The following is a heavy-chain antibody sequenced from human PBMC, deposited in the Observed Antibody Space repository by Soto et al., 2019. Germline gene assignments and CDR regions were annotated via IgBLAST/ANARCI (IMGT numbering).Heavy chain of an antibody. V-gene: IGHV4-30-4*01. Sequence: QVQLQESGPGLVKPSQTLSLTCTVSGDSINSADYYWIWIRQTPGKGLEWIGHIYYSGSTDYNPSLKSRLTISLDTSKSQFSLRLSSVTAADTATYYCASRKSYYGSGTDHWGQGPLVTVSS. J-gene: IGHJ4*02. CDR3: ASRKSYYGSGTDH. CDR1: GDSINSADYY. D-gene: IGHD3-10*01. CDR2: IYYSGST.